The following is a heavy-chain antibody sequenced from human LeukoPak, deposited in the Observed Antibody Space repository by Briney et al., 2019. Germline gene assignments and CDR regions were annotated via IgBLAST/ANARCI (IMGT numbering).Heavy chain of an antibody. J-gene: IGHJ4*02. Sequence: PGGSLRLSCAASGFTFTSYSMNWVRQAPGKGLEWVSTISGGGGSTYYADSVKGRFTISRDSSKNTLYLQVNSLRAEDTAVYYCAKVFRDGYNYPFDYWGQGTLVTVSS. V-gene: IGHV3-23*01. CDR1: GFTFTSYS. D-gene: IGHD5-24*01. CDR3: AKVFRDGYNYPFDY. CDR2: ISGGGGST.